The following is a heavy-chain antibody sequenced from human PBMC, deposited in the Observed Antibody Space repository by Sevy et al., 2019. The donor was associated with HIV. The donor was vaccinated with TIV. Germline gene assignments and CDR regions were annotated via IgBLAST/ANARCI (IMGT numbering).Heavy chain of an antibody. Sequence: GGSLRLSCAASGFTFSSYAMSWVRQAPGKGLEWVSAISGSGGSTYYADSVKGRFTISRDNSKNTLYLQMNSLRAEDTAVYYCAKDDAPCLYYGSGSYSDYWGQGTLVTVSS. D-gene: IGHD3-10*01. CDR2: ISGSGGST. J-gene: IGHJ4*02. CDR3: AKDDAPCLYYGSGSYSDY. V-gene: IGHV3-23*01. CDR1: GFTFSSYA.